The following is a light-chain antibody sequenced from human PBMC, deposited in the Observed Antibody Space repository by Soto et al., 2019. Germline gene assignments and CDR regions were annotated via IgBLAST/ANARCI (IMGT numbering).Light chain of an antibody. J-gene: IGKJ1*01. V-gene: IGKV1-39*01. CDR2: GAF. Sequence: EIQMTQSPSSLSASVVDRFTITFLASHIISPYLNWYQQRPGKAPKLLIFGAFNLQSGVPGRFFGSGSGADFTLTITNLQPEDSATYYCQQTHTMTWTFGLGTKVDTK. CDR1: HIISPY. CDR3: QQTHTMTWT.